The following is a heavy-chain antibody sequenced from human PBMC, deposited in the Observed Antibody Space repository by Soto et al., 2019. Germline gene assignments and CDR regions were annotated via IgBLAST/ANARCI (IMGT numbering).Heavy chain of an antibody. Sequence: QVQLVESGGGVVQPGRSLRLSCAASGFTFSSYGMHWVRQAPGKGLEWVAVIWYDGSNKYYADSVKGRFTISRDNSKNTLYLQMNSLRAEDTAVYYCAREYYDSSGYYYSYFDYWGQGTLVTVSS. J-gene: IGHJ4*02. V-gene: IGHV3-33*01. CDR2: IWYDGSNK. D-gene: IGHD3-22*01. CDR1: GFTFSSYG. CDR3: AREYYDSSGYYYSYFDY.